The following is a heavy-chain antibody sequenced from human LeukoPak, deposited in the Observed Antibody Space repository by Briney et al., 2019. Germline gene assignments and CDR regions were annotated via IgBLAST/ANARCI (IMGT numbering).Heavy chain of an antibody. CDR3: VRGYCTGGNCYSGDY. CDR1: GFTVSSNF. J-gene: IGHJ4*02. Sequence: GGSLRLSCAASGFTVSSNFMTWVRQAPGKGLEWVSVIYSGGNTYYADSVKGRFTISRDNSKNTLYLQMNSLRAEDTAVYYCVRGYCTGGNCYSGDYWGQGTLVTVSS. D-gene: IGHD2-15*01. CDR2: IYSGGNT. V-gene: IGHV3-53*01.